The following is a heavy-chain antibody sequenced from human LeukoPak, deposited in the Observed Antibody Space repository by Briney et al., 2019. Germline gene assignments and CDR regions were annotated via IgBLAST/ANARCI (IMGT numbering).Heavy chain of an antibody. Sequence: SVKVSCKAPGGTFSSYALCWGRPAPGQGLERVGRIIPILDIANYAQKFKGRVTITADKSTSTAYMELSSLRSEDTAVYYCVRIYYSNAFDIWGQGTMVTVSS. V-gene: IGHV1-69*04. J-gene: IGHJ3*02. CDR1: GGTFSSYA. CDR3: VRIYYSNAFDI. D-gene: IGHD4-11*01. CDR2: IIPILDIA.